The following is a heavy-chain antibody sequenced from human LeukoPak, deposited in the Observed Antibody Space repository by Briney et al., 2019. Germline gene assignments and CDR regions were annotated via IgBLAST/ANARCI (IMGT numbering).Heavy chain of an antibody. CDR2: IYYSGST. CDR3: ARDRLGSGYFDY. D-gene: IGHD1-26*01. Sequence: SETLPLTCTVSGGSISSYYWSWIRQPPGKGLEWIGYIYYSGSTNYNPSLKSRVTISVDTSKNQFSLKLSSVTAADTAVYYCARDRLGSGYFDYWGQGTLVTVSS. CDR1: GGSISSYY. V-gene: IGHV4-59*01. J-gene: IGHJ4*02.